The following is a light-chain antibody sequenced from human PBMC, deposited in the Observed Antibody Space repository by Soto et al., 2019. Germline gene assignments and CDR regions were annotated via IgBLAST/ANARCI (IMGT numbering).Light chain of an antibody. CDR1: QSLVYSDGNTY. V-gene: IGKV2-30*01. J-gene: IGKJ4*01. Sequence: EVVMTQSPLSLPVTLGQPDSISCRSSQSLVYSDGNTYLNWFHQRPGQSPRRLIYKVSNRDSGVPDRFSGSGSGTDFTLKISRVEAEDVGVYYCMQGTYWPRLTFGGGTKVEIK. CDR3: MQGTYWPRLT. CDR2: KVS.